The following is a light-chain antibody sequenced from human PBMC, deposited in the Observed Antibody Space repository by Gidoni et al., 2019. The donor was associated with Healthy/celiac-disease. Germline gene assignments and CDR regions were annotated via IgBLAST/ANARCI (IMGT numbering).Light chain of an antibody. V-gene: IGKV3-15*01. CDR1: QSVSSN. CDR3: QQYNNWPPGT. J-gene: IGKJ1*01. Sequence: EIVMTQSPATLSVSPGERATLSCRASQSVSSNLAWYQQQPGQAPRLLIYGASTRATGIPARFSCSGAGTEFTLTISSLQSEDFAVYCCQQYNNWPPGTFGQGTKVEIK. CDR2: GAS.